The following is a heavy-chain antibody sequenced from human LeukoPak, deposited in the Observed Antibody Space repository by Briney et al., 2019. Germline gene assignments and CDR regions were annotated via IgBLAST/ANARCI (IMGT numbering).Heavy chain of an antibody. CDR3: AKPYYYDSSGYSD. CDR1: GFTFSSYA. Sequence: PAGGSLRLSCAASGFTFSSYAMHWVRQAPGKGLEWVAVISYDGSNKYYADSVKGRFTISRDNAKNSLYLQMNSLRAEDTALYYCAKPYYYDSSGYSDWGQGTLVTVSS. D-gene: IGHD3-22*01. J-gene: IGHJ4*02. CDR2: ISYDGSNK. V-gene: IGHV3-30*04.